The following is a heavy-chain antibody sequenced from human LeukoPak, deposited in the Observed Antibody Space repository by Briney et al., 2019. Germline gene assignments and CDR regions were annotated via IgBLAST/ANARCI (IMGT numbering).Heavy chain of an antibody. V-gene: IGHV3-30-3*02. CDR3: AKDLPAAYFDY. CDR2: ISHDGDNT. CDR1: GFAFGSYA. Sequence: GGSLRLSCEASGFAFGSYAMHWVRQAPGRGLEWVAVISHDGDNTNSGESVRGRFTISRDNSRTTLYLQMNSPRAEDTAVYHCAKDLPAAYFDYWGQGTLVTVSS. J-gene: IGHJ4*02. D-gene: IGHD2-2*01.